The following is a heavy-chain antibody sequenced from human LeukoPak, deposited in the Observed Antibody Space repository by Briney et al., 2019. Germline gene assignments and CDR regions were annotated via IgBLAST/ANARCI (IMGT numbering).Heavy chain of an antibody. CDR2: INPNSGGT. CDR1: GYTFTGYY. V-gene: IGHV1-2*06. D-gene: IGHD6-19*01. J-gene: IGHJ4*02. Sequence: ASVKVSCKASGYTFTGYYMHWVRQAPGQGLEWMGRINPNSGGTNYAQKLQGRVTMTTDTSTSTAYMELRSLRSDDTAVYYCARAKYSSGGGHFWTYYFDYWGQGTLVTVSS. CDR3: ARAKYSSGGGHFWTYYFDY.